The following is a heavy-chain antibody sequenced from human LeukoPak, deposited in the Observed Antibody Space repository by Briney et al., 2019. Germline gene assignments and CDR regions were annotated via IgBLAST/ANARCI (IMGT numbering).Heavy chain of an antibody. CDR2: IYYSGST. CDR3: ARGRAVASDY. Sequence: SQTLSLTCTVSGGSISSGGYYWSWIRQHPGKGLEWIGYIYYSGSTYYNPSLKSRITISVDTSKNQFSLKLSSVTAADTAVYYCARGRAVASDYWGQGTLVTVSS. V-gene: IGHV4-31*03. CDR1: GGSISSGGYY. J-gene: IGHJ4*02. D-gene: IGHD6-19*01.